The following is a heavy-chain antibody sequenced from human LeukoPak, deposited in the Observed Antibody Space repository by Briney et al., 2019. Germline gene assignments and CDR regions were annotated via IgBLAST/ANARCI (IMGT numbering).Heavy chain of an antibody. J-gene: IGHJ4*02. CDR1: GGTFSSYA. D-gene: IGHD1-26*01. V-gene: IGHV1-69*05. Sequence: SVKVFCKASGGTFSSYAISWVRQAPGQGLEWMRGIIPIFGTANYAQKFQGRVTITTDESTSTAYMELSSLRSEDTAVYYCARDSGRELLGGLAFDYWGQGTLVTVSS. CDR2: IIPIFGTA. CDR3: ARDSGRELLGGLAFDY.